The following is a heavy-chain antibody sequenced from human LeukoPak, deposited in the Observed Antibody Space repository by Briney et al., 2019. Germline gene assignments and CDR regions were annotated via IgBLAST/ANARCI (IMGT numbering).Heavy chain of an antibody. V-gene: IGHV4-59*01. CDR3: ARVVTAISEWFDP. CDR2: IYYSGST. CDR1: GGSISSYY. D-gene: IGHD2-21*02. J-gene: IGHJ5*02. Sequence: SETLSLTCTVSGGSISSYYWSWIRQPPGKGLEWIGYIYYSGSTNYNPSLKSRVTISVDTSKNQFSLKLSSVTAADTAVYYCARVVTAISEWFDPWGQGTLVTVSS.